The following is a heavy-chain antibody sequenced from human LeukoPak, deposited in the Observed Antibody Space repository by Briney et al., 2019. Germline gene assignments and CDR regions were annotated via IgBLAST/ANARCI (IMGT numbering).Heavy chain of an antibody. CDR3: ARAGGFYEYYFDY. CDR1: GFTFSSYW. V-gene: IGHV3-74*01. Sequence: GGSLRLSCAASGFTFSSYWMHWVRQAPGKGLVWVSRINSDGSSTSYADSVKGRFTISRDNAKNTLYLQMSSLRAEDTAVYYCARAGGFYEYYFDYWGQGTLVTVSS. D-gene: IGHD5/OR15-5a*01. CDR2: INSDGSST. J-gene: IGHJ4*02.